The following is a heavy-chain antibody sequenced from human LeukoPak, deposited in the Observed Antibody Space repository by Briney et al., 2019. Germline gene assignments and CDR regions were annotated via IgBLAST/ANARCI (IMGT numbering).Heavy chain of an antibody. D-gene: IGHD6-19*01. CDR1: GFSFSSYA. Sequence: GGSLRLSCAASGFSFSSYAMHWVRQAPGKGLEWVAVISYDGSNEYYPDSVKGRFTISRDNSKNTLYLQMNSPRAEDTAVYYCARDSSGSYNWFDPWGQGTLVTVSS. CDR3: ARDSSGSYNWFDP. CDR2: ISYDGSNE. V-gene: IGHV3-30*04. J-gene: IGHJ5*02.